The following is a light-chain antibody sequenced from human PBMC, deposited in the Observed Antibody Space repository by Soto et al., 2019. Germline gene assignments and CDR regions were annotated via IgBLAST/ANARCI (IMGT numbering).Light chain of an antibody. Sequence: ERVMTQSPATLSVSPGESATLSCRTSQSVSSNSLAWHQQKPGQAPRLLMYAASSRAAGIPDRFSGSGSGTDFTLTISRLEPEDFAVYYCQQHGSWGITFGPGTKVDIK. V-gene: IGKV3-20*01. CDR2: AAS. J-gene: IGKJ3*01. CDR3: QQHGSWGIT. CDR1: QSVSSNS.